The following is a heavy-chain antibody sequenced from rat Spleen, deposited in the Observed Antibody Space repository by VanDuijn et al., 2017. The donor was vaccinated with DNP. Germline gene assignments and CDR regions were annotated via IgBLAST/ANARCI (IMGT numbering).Heavy chain of an antibody. J-gene: IGHJ2*01. CDR2: ISYDGSST. CDR1: GFTFSDYN. D-gene: IGHD1-1*01. Sequence: EVQLVESGGGLVQPGRSLKLSCAASGFTFSDYNMAWVRQAPKKGLEWVATISYDGSSTYYRDSVKGRFTISRDNAKSTLYLQMDSLRSEDTATYYCARRAYYYSGGEYFDYWGQGVMVTVSS. CDR3: ARRAYYYSGGEYFDY. V-gene: IGHV5-7*01.